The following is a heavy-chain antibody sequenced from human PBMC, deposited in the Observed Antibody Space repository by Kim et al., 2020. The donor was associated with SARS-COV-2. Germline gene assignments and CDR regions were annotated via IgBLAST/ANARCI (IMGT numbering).Heavy chain of an antibody. D-gene: IGHD5-18*01. CDR3: AKTGQLDS. CDR1: GFTFSSSA. V-gene: IGHV3-23*01. CDR2: ISSGGDNT. J-gene: IGHJ4*02. Sequence: GGSLRLSCAASGFTFSSSAMSWVRHAPGKGLEWVSTISSGGDNTYYADPVKGRFTISRDNSKNTLYLQMNSLRADDTAVYYCAKTGQLDSWGQGTLVTVSS.